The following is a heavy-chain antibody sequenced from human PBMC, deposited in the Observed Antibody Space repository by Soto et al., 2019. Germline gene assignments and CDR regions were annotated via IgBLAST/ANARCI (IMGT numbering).Heavy chain of an antibody. CDR1: GFTFSSYA. V-gene: IGHV3-23*01. CDR2: ISGSGGST. CDR3: AKDLNSSGWYYRCL. D-gene: IGHD6-19*01. Sequence: EVQLLESGGGLVQPGGSLRLSCAASGFTFSSYAMSWVRQAPGKGLVWVSAISGSGGSTYYADSVKGRFTISRDNSKNTLYLQMNSLRAEDTAVYYCAKDLNSSGWYYRCLWGQGTLVTVSS. J-gene: IGHJ4*02.